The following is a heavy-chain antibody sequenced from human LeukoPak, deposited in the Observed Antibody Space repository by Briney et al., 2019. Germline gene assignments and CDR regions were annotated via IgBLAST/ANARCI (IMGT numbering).Heavy chain of an antibody. Sequence: GGSLRLSCTVSGFTVSSNSMSWVRQAPGKGLEWVSFIYSDNTHYSDSVKGRFTISRDNSKNTLYLQMNSLRAEDTAVYYCAKGQFDHFGDTIHFDYWGQGTLVTVSS. CDR1: GFTVSSNS. J-gene: IGHJ4*02. V-gene: IGHV3-53*01. CDR3: AKGQFDHFGDTIHFDY. CDR2: IYSDNT. D-gene: IGHD4-17*01.